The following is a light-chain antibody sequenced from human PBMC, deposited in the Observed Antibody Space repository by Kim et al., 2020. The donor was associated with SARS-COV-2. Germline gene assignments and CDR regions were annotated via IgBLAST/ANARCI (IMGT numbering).Light chain of an antibody. V-gene: IGLV1-47*01. CDR2: KDR. CDR3: ATWDDSLSGPV. CDR1: SSNVGPNY. J-gene: IGLJ3*02. Sequence: GQRVTISCSRGSSNVGPNYVHWYQQLPGTAPKLLIYKDRQRPSGVPDRFSGSKSGTSASLAISGLQSEDEADYYCATWDDSLSGPVFGGGTQLTVL.